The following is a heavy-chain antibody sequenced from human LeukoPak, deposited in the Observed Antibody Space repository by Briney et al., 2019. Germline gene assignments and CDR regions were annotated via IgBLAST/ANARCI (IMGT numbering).Heavy chain of an antibody. V-gene: IGHV4-39*01. CDR2: IYYSRST. CDR3: ARQSSYYDILTGYLAEYFQH. J-gene: IGHJ1*01. D-gene: IGHD3-9*01. CDR1: GGSISSSSYY. Sequence: SETLSLTCTVSGGSISSSSYYWGWIRQPPGKGLEWIGSIYYSRSTYYNPSLKSRVTISVDTSKNQFSLKLSSVTAADTAVYYCARQSSYYDILTGYLAEYFQHWGQGTLVTVSS.